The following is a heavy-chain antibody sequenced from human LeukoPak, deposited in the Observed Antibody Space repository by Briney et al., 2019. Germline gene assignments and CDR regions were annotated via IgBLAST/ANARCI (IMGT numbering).Heavy chain of an antibody. CDR3: ARSSSDV. J-gene: IGHJ6*02. CDR1: GFTFSSYS. Sequence: GGSLRLSCAASGFTFSSYSMNWVRQAPGKGLEWVSYISSSSSTIYYADSVKGRFTISRDNAKNSLDLQKSSLRAEDTGVYYCARSSSDVWGQGTTVTVSS. CDR2: ISSSSSTI. D-gene: IGHD6-6*01. V-gene: IGHV3-48*01.